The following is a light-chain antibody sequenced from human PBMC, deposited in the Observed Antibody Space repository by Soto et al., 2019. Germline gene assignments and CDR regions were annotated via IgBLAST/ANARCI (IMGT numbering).Light chain of an antibody. V-gene: IGKV3-20*01. CDR3: HHYGSSPYT. Sequence: EIVLTQSPGTLSLSPGERATLSCRASQSVSSSYLAWYQQKPGQAPRLLIYGASSRATGIPDRFSGSGSGTDFTLTISRLAPEDFAVDYGHHYGSSPYTFGQGTKLEIK. J-gene: IGKJ2*01. CDR2: GAS. CDR1: QSVSSSY.